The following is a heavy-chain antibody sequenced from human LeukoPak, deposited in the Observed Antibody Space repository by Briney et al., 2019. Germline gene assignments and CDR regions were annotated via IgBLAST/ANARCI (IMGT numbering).Heavy chain of an antibody. CDR3: ATTQGVQLWLSD. Sequence: GGSLRLSCAASGFAFSDYYMSWIRQAPGKGLEWVSYISSSGSTIYYADSVKGRFTISRDNAKNSLYLQMNSLRAEDTAVYYCATTQGVQLWLSDWGQGTLVTVSS. D-gene: IGHD5-18*01. J-gene: IGHJ4*02. CDR2: ISSSGSTI. V-gene: IGHV3-11*01. CDR1: GFAFSDYY.